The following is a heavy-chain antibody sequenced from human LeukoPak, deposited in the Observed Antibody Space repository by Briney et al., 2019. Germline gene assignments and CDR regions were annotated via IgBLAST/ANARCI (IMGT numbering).Heavy chain of an antibody. CDR2: MNPNSGNT. Sequence: ASVRVSCKASGYTFTSYDINWVRQATGQGLEWMGWMNPNSGNTGYAQKFQGRVTITRNTSISTAYMELSSLRSEDTAVYYCARNKVGNWFDPWGQGTLVTVPS. CDR1: GYTFTSYD. J-gene: IGHJ5*02. V-gene: IGHV1-8*03. D-gene: IGHD5-12*01. CDR3: ARNKVGNWFDP.